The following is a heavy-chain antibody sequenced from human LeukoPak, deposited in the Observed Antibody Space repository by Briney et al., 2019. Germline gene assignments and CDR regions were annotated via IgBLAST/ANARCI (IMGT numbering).Heavy chain of an antibody. CDR2: ISSSSSTI. J-gene: IGHJ4*02. CDR1: AFTFSRYS. D-gene: IGHD5-18*01. CDR3: ASEEDSYGYGRVDY. Sequence: GGSLRLSCAASAFTFSRYSMNWVRQAPGKGLEWVSYISSSSSTIYYADSVKGRFTISRDNAKNSLYLQMNSLRAEDTAVYYCASEEDSYGYGRVDYWGQGTLVTVSS. V-gene: IGHV3-48*01.